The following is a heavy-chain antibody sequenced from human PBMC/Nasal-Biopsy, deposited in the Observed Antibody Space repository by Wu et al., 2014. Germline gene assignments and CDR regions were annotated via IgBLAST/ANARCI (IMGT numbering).Heavy chain of an antibody. V-gene: IGHV3-23*01. CDR3: AKEHDYYDSSGYSEVDY. Sequence: LRLSCAASGITFSDSLMTWVRQAPGKGLEWVSTISGSDDDTYYADSVKGRFTISRDNSKNTLCLQMNSLRAEDTAVYYCAKEHDYYDSSGYSEVDYWGQGTLVTVSS. D-gene: IGHD3-22*01. J-gene: IGHJ4*02. CDR2: ISGSDDDT. CDR1: GITFSDSL.